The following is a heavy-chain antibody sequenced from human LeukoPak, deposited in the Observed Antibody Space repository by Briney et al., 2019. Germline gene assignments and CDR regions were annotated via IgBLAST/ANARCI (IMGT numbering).Heavy chain of an antibody. J-gene: IGHJ4*02. D-gene: IGHD3-16*01. CDR2: ISGSGGRT. V-gene: IGHV3-23*01. CDR3: ARDVWGQYYFDY. CDR1: GFTFSTYA. Sequence: PGGSLRLSCAASGFTFSTYAMNWVRQAPGKGLEGVSRISGSGGRTYYADSVKGRFTISRDNSKNTLYLQMNSLRAEDTAVYYCARDVWGQYYFDYWGQGTLVTVTS.